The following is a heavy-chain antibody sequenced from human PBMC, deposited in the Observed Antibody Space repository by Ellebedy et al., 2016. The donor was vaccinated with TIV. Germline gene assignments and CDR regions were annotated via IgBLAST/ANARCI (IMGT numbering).Heavy chain of an antibody. J-gene: IGHJ1*01. CDR2: MNPNSGNT. CDR1: GYTFSSYE. Sequence: ASVKVSCXASGYTFSSYEINWVRQATGQGLEWMGRMNPNSGNTGHAQKFQGRVTMTRDISKSTAYMELSGLTSEDTAVYYCARGLLEGDYGFDFHHWGQGTLVTVSS. CDR3: ARGLLEGDYGFDFHH. V-gene: IGHV1-8*01. D-gene: IGHD4-17*01.